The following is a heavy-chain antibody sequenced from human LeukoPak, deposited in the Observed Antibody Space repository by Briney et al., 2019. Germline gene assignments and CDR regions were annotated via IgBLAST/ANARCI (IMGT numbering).Heavy chain of an antibody. CDR2: IYHSGST. Sequence: SETQSLTCAVSGGSISSGGYSWSWIRQPPGKGLEWIGYIYHSGSTYYSPSLKSRVTISVDRSKNQFSLKLSSVTAADTAVYYCASRFNYYGSGSYDPWFDPWGQGTLVTVSS. V-gene: IGHV4-30-2*01. D-gene: IGHD3-10*01. CDR1: GGSISSGGYS. CDR3: ASRFNYYGSGSYDPWFDP. J-gene: IGHJ5*02.